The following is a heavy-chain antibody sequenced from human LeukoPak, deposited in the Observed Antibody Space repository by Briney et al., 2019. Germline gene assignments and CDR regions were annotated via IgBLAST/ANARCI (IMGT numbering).Heavy chain of an antibody. CDR1: GFTFSSYA. Sequence: PGGSLRLSCAASGFTFSSYAMSWVRQAPGKGLEWVSAISGSGGSTYYADSVKGRFTISRDNSKNTLYLQMNSLRAEDTAVYYCATESYYYDSSGWEAFDIWGQGTMVTVSS. D-gene: IGHD3-22*01. CDR3: ATESYYYDSSGWEAFDI. CDR2: ISGSGGST. V-gene: IGHV3-23*01. J-gene: IGHJ3*02.